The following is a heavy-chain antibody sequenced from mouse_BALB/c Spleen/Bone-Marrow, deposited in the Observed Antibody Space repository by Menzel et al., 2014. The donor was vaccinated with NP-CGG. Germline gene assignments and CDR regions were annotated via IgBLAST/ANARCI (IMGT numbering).Heavy chain of an antibody. CDR1: GFSLTSYG. V-gene: IGHV2-9*02. CDR2: IWAGGST. J-gene: IGHJ3*01. D-gene: IGHD2-1*01. CDR3: AREIYYGNYAWFAY. Sequence: VMLVESGPGLVAPSQSLSITCTVSGFSLTSYGLHWVRQPPGKGLEWLGVIWAGGSTNYNSALMSRLSISKDNSKSQVFLKMNSLQTDDTAMYYCAREIYYGNYAWFAYWGQGTLVTVSA.